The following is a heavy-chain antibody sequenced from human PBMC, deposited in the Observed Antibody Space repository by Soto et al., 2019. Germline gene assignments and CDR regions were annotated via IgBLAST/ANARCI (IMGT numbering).Heavy chain of an antibody. D-gene: IGHD4-17*01. CDR1: GYTFTSYD. CDR3: AGIYGDELYYYYYYMDV. J-gene: IGHJ6*03. V-gene: IGHV1-8*01. CDR2: MNPNSGNT. Sequence: ASVKVSCKASGYTFTSYDINWVRQATGQGLEWMGWMNPNSGNTGYAQKFQGRVTMTRKTSISTAYIELSSLRSEDTAVYYCAGIYGDELYYYYYYMDVWGKGTTVTVSS.